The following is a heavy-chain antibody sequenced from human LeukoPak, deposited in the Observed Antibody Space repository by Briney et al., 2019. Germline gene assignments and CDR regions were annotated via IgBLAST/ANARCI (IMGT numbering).Heavy chain of an antibody. Sequence: TGGSLRLSCAASGFTFSSYAMSWVRQAPGKGLEWVSAISGSGGSTYYADSVKGRFTISRDNSKNTLYLQMNSLRAEDTAVYYCAKGNGYSGYDSDFDYWGQGTLVTVSS. V-gene: IGHV3-23*01. CDR3: AKGNGYSGYDSDFDY. J-gene: IGHJ4*02. CDR1: GFTFSSYA. CDR2: ISGSGGST. D-gene: IGHD5-12*01.